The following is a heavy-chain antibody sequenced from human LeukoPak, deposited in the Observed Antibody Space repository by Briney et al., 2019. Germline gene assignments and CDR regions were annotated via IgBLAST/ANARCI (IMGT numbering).Heavy chain of an antibody. J-gene: IGHJ4*02. V-gene: IGHV3-15*01. CDR3: FSFCGRPSCGFWRDC. D-gene: IGHD3-3*01. Sequence: GGSLRLSCAASGFTFSDAWMRWVRQAPGKGLEWLGHIRSKTDGGTTGYIAPVKGRFTISRDDSQNTLYLQLNSLKTEDTAAYYCFSFCGRPSCGFWRDCWGQGTLVTVSS. CDR1: GFTFSDAW. CDR2: IRSKTDGGTT.